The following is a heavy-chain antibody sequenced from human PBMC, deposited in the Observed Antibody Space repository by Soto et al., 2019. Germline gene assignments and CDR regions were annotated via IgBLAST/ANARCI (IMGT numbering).Heavy chain of an antibody. CDR1: GFTFTNYG. Sequence: GGSLRVSCAASGFTFTNYGMHWVRQAPGKGLEWVAVISYDGSKTYYADSVKGRFTISRDISKNTLYLQMSSLRVEDTAVYYCAREQQLGFWDALDMWGRGTVVT. V-gene: IGHV3-30*03. J-gene: IGHJ3*02. D-gene: IGHD3-3*01. CDR3: AREQQLGFWDALDM. CDR2: ISYDGSKT.